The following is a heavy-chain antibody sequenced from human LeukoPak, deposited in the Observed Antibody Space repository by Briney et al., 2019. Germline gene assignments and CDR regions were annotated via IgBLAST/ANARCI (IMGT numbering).Heavy chain of an antibody. CDR3: ARGRVSSSTWYSTYYCFFYMDF. J-gene: IGHJ6*03. CDR2: VDHTGST. Sequence: SETLSLTCTVSDDSITMYYWTWIRQPPGKGLEWIGYVDHTGSTKFNPSLNGRVSISRDTSNNFFSLRLRPVTAADTAVYFCARGRVSSSTWYSTYYCFFYMDFWGKGTTVTVSS. CDR1: DDSITMYY. D-gene: IGHD4-11*01. V-gene: IGHV4-59*01.